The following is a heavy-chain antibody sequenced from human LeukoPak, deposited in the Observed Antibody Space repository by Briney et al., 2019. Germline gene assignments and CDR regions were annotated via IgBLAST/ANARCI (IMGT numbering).Heavy chain of an antibody. CDR3: ARNYGDYYYYYYMDV. CDR2: INPSGGST. CDR1: GYTFISYY. D-gene: IGHD4-17*01. Sequence: ASVKVSCKASGYTFISYYMHWVRQAPGQGLEWMGIINPSGGSTSYAQKFQGRVTMTRDMSTSTLYMELSSLRSEDTALYYCARNYGDYYYYYYMDVWGKGTTVTVSS. V-gene: IGHV1-46*01. J-gene: IGHJ6*03.